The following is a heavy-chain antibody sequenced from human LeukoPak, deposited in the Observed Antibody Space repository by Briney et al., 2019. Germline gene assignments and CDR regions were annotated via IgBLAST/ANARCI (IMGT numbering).Heavy chain of an antibody. Sequence: PGGSLRLSCAASGFTFSSYAMSWVRQAPGKGLEWVSRISGTGGTTFYADSVKGRFTISRDNSKNTLYLQMNSLRAEDTAVYYCAKRLAITGTYHFDYWGQGTLVTVSS. V-gene: IGHV3-23*01. J-gene: IGHJ4*02. CDR3: AKRLAITGTYHFDY. CDR2: ISGTGGTT. D-gene: IGHD5-24*01. CDR1: GFTFSSYA.